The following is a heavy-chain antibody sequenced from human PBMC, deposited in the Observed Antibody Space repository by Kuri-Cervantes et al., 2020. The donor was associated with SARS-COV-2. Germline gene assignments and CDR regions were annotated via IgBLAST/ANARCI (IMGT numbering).Heavy chain of an antibody. Sequence: ASVKVSCKVSGYTLTELSMHWVRQAPGKGLEWMGGFEPEDGETIYAQKFQGRVTMTEDTSTDSAYMELSSLRSEDTAVYYCAVGDYGGNYPLGSHWGQGTLVTVSS. CDR1: GYTLTELS. D-gene: IGHD4-23*01. CDR3: AVGDYGGNYPLGSH. V-gene: IGHV1-24*01. CDR2: FEPEDGET. J-gene: IGHJ4*02.